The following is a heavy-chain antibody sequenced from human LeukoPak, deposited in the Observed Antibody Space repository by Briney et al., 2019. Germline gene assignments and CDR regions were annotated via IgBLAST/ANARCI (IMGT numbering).Heavy chain of an antibody. CDR3: AAMARYCSSTSCYNWFDP. CDR1: GGSVSSGIYY. Sequence: PSETLSLTCTVSGGSVSSGIYYWSWIRQPPGKGLEWIGYIYYSGSTNYNPSLKSRVTISVDTSKNQFSLKLSSVTAADTAVYYCAAMARYCSSTSCYNWFDPWGQGTLVTVSS. V-gene: IGHV4-61*01. J-gene: IGHJ5*02. D-gene: IGHD2-2*01. CDR2: IYYSGST.